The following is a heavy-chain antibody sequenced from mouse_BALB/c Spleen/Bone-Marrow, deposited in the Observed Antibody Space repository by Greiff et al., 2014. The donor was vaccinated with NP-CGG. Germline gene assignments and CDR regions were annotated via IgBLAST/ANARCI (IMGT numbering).Heavy chain of an antibody. V-gene: IGHV1S81*02. Sequence: QVQLQQSGAELVKPGASVKLSCKASGYTFTSYYMYWVKQRPGQGLEWIGEINTNNDGTNFSEKFKSKATMAVDKASITAYMQLRSLTSEDSAVYSCARAAYVPYALDYWGQGTSVTVSS. J-gene: IGHJ4*01. CDR1: GYTFTSYY. CDR3: ARAAYVPYALDY. CDR2: INTNNDGT.